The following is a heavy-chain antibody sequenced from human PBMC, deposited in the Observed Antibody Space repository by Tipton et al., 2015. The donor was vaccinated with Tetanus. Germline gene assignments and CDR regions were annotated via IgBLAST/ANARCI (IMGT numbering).Heavy chain of an antibody. J-gene: IGHJ3*02. CDR2: INHSGST. D-gene: IGHD3-9*01. V-gene: IGHV4-34*01. Sequence: TLSLTCAVYGGSFSGYYWSWIRQPPGKGLEWIGEINHSGSTNYNPSLKSRVTISVDTSKNQFSLKLSSVTAADTAVYYCARHPLGDILTGYIAFDIWGQGTMVTVSS. CDR3: ARHPLGDILTGYIAFDI. CDR1: GGSFSGYY.